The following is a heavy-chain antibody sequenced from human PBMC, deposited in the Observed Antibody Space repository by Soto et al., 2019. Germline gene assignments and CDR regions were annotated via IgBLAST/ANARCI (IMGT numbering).Heavy chain of an antibody. CDR1: GGSISSGGYY. Sequence: SETLSLTCTVSGGSISSGGYYWSWIRQHPGKGLEWIGYIYYSGSTYYNPSLKSRVTISVDTSKNQFSLKLSSVTAADTAVYYCVRWDSSGAGHAFDIRAQRTTVTGSS. CDR2: IYYSGST. CDR3: VRWDSSGAGHAFDI. J-gene: IGHJ3*02. V-gene: IGHV4-31*03. D-gene: IGHD6-19*01.